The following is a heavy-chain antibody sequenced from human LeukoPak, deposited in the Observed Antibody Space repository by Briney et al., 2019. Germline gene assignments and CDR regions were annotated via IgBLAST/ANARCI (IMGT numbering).Heavy chain of an antibody. J-gene: IGHJ4*02. D-gene: IGHD2-2*02. Sequence: GGSLRLSCAASGFTFSSYAMHWVRQAPGKGLEWVAVISYDGSNKYYADSVKGRFTISRDNSKNTLYLQMNSLRAEDTAVYYCARGYQLLYNYWGQGTLVTVSS. CDR1: GFTFSSYA. CDR3: ARGYQLLYNY. CDR2: ISYDGSNK. V-gene: IGHV3-30-3*01.